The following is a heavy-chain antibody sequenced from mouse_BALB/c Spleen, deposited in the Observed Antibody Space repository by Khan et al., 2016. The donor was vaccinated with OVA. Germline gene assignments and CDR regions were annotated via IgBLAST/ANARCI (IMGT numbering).Heavy chain of an antibody. CDR1: GFTFSSFS. Sequence: EVELVESGGDLVKPGGSLKLSCAASGFTFSSFSMSWVRQTPDKRLEWVASISSGGDYTYYPDRVKGRFTISRDNPKNTLYLQMSGLKSEDTAMYYVAAHLRWAFAYWGQGTLVTVSA. V-gene: IGHV5-6*01. CDR2: ISSGGDYT. J-gene: IGHJ3*01. CDR3: AAHLRWAFAY. D-gene: IGHD6-1*01.